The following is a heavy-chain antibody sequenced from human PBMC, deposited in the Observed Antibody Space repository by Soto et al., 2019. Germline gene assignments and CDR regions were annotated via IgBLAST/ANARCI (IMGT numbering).Heavy chain of an antibody. J-gene: IGHJ6*02. Sequence: QVQLVQSGAEVKKPGASVKVSCKVSGYTLTELSMHWVRQAPGKGLEWMGGFDPEDGETIYAQKFQGRVTMTEDTXTAXAYMELSSLRSEDTAVYYCATVPMIAPLIYYGMDVWGQGTTVTVSS. CDR1: GYTLTELS. D-gene: IGHD3-22*01. V-gene: IGHV1-24*01. CDR3: ATVPMIAPLIYYGMDV. CDR2: FDPEDGET.